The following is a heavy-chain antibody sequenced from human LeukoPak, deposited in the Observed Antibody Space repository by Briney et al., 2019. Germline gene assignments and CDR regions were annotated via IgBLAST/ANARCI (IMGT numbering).Heavy chain of an antibody. J-gene: IGHJ4*02. Sequence: PGGSLRLSCAASGFTFSDYNMNWVRQAPGKGLEWVSYISSSSGIIYYADSVKGRFTISRDNAKNSLYLQMNSLRAEDTAVYYCARAESGSYHFDYWGQGTLVTVSS. CDR3: ARAESGSYHFDY. V-gene: IGHV3-48*01. CDR1: GFTFSDYN. CDR2: ISSSSGII. D-gene: IGHD1-26*01.